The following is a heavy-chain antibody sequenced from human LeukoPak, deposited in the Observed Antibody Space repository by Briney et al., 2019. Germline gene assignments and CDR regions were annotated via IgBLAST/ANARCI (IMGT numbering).Heavy chain of an antibody. Sequence: GGSLSFSCAASGFTFNSYAMSWVRPAPGEGLEWVSAISGSGGSTYYADSVKGRFTISRDNSKTTLYLQMNSLRAEDTAVYYCAVPSIAARLGDYWGQGTLVTVSS. CDR1: GFTFNSYA. CDR3: AVPSIAARLGDY. CDR2: ISGSGGST. J-gene: IGHJ4*02. V-gene: IGHV3-23*01. D-gene: IGHD6-6*01.